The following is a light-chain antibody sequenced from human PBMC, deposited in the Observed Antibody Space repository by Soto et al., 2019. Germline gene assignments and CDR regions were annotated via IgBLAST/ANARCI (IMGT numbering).Light chain of an antibody. CDR2: DAS. J-gene: IGKJ5*01. V-gene: IGKV3-11*01. Sequence: LSPGERATLSCRASQSVSSYLAWYQQKPGQAPRLLIYDASNRAPGIPARFSGSGSGTDFTLTISSLEPEDFAVYYCQQRSNWPATFGQGTRLEIK. CDR3: QQRSNWPAT. CDR1: QSVSSY.